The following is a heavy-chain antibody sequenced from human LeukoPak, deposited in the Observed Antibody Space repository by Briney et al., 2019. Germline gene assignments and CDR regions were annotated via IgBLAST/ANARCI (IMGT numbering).Heavy chain of an antibody. CDR1: GGSISTYY. V-gene: IGHV4-59*01. J-gene: IGHJ6*03. Sequence: SETVSLTCTVSGGSISTYYWSWIRQPPGKGLEWIGYIYYSGSTNYNPSLKSRVTISVDTSKNQFSLRLSSVTAADTAVYYCARDWGVSARPGYMDVWGKGTTVTVSS. CDR2: IYYSGST. D-gene: IGHD6-6*01. CDR3: ARDWGVSARPGYMDV.